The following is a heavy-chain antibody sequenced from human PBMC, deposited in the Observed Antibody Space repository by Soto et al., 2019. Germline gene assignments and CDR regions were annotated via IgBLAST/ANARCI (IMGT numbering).Heavy chain of an antibody. CDR2: IYYSGST. D-gene: IGHD2-15*01. CDR3: ARXCSGGSCYSSHFDY. V-gene: IGHV4-31*03. J-gene: IGHJ4*02. CDR1: GGSISSGGYY. Sequence: SETLSLTCTVSGGSISSGGYYWSWIRQHPGKGLEWIGYIYYSGSTYYNPSLKSRVTISVDTSKNQFSLKLSSVTAADTAVYYCARXCSGGSCYSSHFDYWGQGTLVTVSS.